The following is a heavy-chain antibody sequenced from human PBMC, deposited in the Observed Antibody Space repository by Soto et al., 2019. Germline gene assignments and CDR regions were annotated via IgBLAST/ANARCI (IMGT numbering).Heavy chain of an antibody. V-gene: IGHV3-30-3*01. D-gene: IGHD1-26*01. CDR3: ARDERPIVGAGRFDY. Sequence: QVQLVESGGGVVQPGRSLRLSCAASGFTFSSYAMHWVRQAPGKGLEWVAVISYDGSNKYYADSVKGRFTISRDNSKNTLYLQMNSLRAEDTAVYYCARDERPIVGAGRFDYWGQGTLVTVSS. CDR1: GFTFSSYA. CDR2: ISYDGSNK. J-gene: IGHJ4*02.